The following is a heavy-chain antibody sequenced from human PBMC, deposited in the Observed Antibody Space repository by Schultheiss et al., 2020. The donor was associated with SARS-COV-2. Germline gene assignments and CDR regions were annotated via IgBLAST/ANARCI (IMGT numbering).Heavy chain of an antibody. J-gene: IGHJ6*03. Sequence: SETLSLTCTVSGGSISSSSYYWGWIRQPPGKGLEWIGDINHSGSTNYNPSLKSRVTISVDTSKNQFSLKLSSVTAADTAVYYCARGFVPYYYYYMDVWGKGTTVTVSS. V-gene: IGHV4-39*07. CDR3: ARGFVPYYYYYMDV. CDR2: INHSGST. CDR1: GGSISSSSYY. D-gene: IGHD6-6*01.